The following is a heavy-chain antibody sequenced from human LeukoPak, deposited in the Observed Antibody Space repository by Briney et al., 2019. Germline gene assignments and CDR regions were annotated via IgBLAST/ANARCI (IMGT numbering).Heavy chain of an antibody. CDR3: ARGSPLGYYDSSGYFDPTFDY. Sequence: SETLSLTCTVSGNSISSGDNYWSWIRQPAGKRLEWIGRIYTSGSTNYNPSLKSRVTISGDTSKNQFSLKLSSVTAADTAVYYCARGSPLGYYDSSGYFDPTFDYWGQGTLVTVSS. V-gene: IGHV4-61*02. J-gene: IGHJ4*02. CDR1: GNSISSGDNY. D-gene: IGHD3-22*01. CDR2: IYTSGST.